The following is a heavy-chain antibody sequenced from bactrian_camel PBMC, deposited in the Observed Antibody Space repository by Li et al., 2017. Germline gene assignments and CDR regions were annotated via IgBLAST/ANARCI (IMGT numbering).Heavy chain of an antibody. Sequence: QVQLVESGGGLVQPGKSLKLSCAASGFTFSSHDMYWVRQAPGKGLEWVSSIKSGGDTTYYADSVKGRFTISRDDAKNALYLQLNSLKTEDTAMYYCTREDPGAGRADWGQGTQVTVS. CDR1: GFTFSSHD. J-gene: IGHJ4*01. CDR3: TREDPGAGRAD. CDR2: IKSGGDTT. V-gene: IGHV3S1*01. D-gene: IGHD6*01.